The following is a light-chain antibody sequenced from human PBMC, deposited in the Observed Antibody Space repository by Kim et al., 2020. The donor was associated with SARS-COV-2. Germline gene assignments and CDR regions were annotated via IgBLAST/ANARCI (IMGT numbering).Light chain of an antibody. CDR2: TKN. Sequence: QSVLTQPPSASGNPGQRVTISCSGSSTNIGSNTVNWYQQRPGTAPNLLIHTKNQRPSGVPDRFSGSKTGTSASLAISGLQTEDEADYYCAAWNDSLNVVGFGGGTRLTVL. CDR3: AAWNDSLNVVG. J-gene: IGLJ2*01. V-gene: IGLV1-44*01. CDR1: STNIGSNT.